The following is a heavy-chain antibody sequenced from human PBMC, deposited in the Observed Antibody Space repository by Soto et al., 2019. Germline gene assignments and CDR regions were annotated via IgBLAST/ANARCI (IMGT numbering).Heavy chain of an antibody. CDR1: GFTFSRHD. CDR3: ARGGIRGVRWNWFDT. D-gene: IGHD3-10*01. Sequence: EVQLVESGGGLVQPGGSLRLSCAASGFTFSRHDMHWVRQVTGKGLEWVSGIDSAGDAKYPASVKVRFTISRENAKNSLHLQMNSLRAGDTAVYYCARGGIRGVRWNWFDTWGQGTLVTVSS. J-gene: IGHJ5*02. CDR2: IDSAGDA. V-gene: IGHV3-13*01.